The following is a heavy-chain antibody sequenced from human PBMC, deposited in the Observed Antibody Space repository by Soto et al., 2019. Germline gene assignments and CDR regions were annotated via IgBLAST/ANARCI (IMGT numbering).Heavy chain of an antibody. J-gene: IGHJ4*02. CDR1: GFTFSSYG. D-gene: IGHD6-13*01. V-gene: IGHV3-30*18. CDR3: AKDRSSSWLDD. Sequence: QVQLVESGGGVVQPGRSPRLSCAASGFTFSSYGMHWVRQAPGKGLEWVAVISYDGSNKYYADSVKGRFTISRDNSKNTLYLQMNSLRAEDTAVYYCAKDRSSSWLDDWGQGTLVTVSS. CDR2: ISYDGSNK.